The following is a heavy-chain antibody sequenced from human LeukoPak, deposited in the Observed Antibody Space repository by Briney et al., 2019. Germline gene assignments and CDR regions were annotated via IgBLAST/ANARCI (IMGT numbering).Heavy chain of an antibody. V-gene: IGHV4-39*07. CDR3: ARSDGYGLVGI. Sequence: SETLSLTCSVSGVSISSGSNYWGWIRQPPGKTLEWIGSIYSRGNTYYHPSLKSRVIILIDTAKNHFSLNLSSVTAADTAVYYCARSDGYGLVGIWGQGTMVTVSS. D-gene: IGHD3-10*01. CDR1: GVSISSGSNY. CDR2: IYSRGNT. J-gene: IGHJ3*02.